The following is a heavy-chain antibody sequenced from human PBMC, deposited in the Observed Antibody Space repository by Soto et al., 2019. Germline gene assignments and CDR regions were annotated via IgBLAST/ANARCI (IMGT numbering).Heavy chain of an antibody. CDR1: GYTLTELS. Sequence: QVQLVQSGVEVKKPGASVKVSCKVSGYTLTELSMHWVRQAPGNGLEWMGGFDPEDGETIYAQKFRGRVTMTEDTSTDTAYMELSSLRSEDTAVYYCATGWGRFLEWSLDIFDYWGQGTLVTVSS. CDR3: ATGWGRFLEWSLDIFDY. J-gene: IGHJ4*02. D-gene: IGHD3-3*01. CDR2: FDPEDGET. V-gene: IGHV1-24*01.